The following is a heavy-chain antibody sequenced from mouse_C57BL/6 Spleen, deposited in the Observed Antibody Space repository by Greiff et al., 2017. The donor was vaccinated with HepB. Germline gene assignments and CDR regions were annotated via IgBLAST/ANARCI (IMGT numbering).Heavy chain of an antibody. CDR2: IYPGSGNT. V-gene: IGHV1-66*01. D-gene: IGHD2-2*01. CDR1: GYSFTSYY. Sequence: VQLQQSGPELVKPGASVKISCKASGYSFTSYYIHWVKQRPGQGLEWIGWIYPGSGNTKYNEKFKGKATLTADTSSSTAYMQLSSLTSEDSAVYYCARGATMVTSGGPWFAYWGQGTLVTVSA. J-gene: IGHJ3*01. CDR3: ARGATMVTSGGPWFAY.